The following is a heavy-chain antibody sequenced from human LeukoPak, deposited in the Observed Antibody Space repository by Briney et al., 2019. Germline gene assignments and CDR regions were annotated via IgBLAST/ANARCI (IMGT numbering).Heavy chain of an antibody. CDR2: IYYSGST. Sequence: PSETLSLTCTVSGGSISSGDYYWGWLRQPPGRGLEWIGYIYYSGSTYYNPSLKRRVTISVDTSKNQFSLKLSSVTAADTAVYYCATGPIDTAMADYYYYGMDVWGKGTTVTVSS. CDR1: GGSISSGDYY. J-gene: IGHJ6*04. D-gene: IGHD5-18*01. V-gene: IGHV4-30-4*08. CDR3: ATGPIDTAMADYYYYGMDV.